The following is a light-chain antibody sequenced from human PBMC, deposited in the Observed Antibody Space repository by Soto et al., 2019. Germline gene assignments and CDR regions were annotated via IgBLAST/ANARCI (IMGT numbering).Light chain of an antibody. CDR3: QQYTNTNNPWM. Sequence: DIQVTQSPPTLSASVGDRVTITCRASQTISTWMAWYQQKPGKAPKLLVYDASTLQSGVASRFCGSGSGTEFTLIISGLQPDDSATYYCQQYTNTNNPWMFGQGTKVEI. CDR2: DAS. CDR1: QTISTW. J-gene: IGKJ1*01. V-gene: IGKV1-5*01.